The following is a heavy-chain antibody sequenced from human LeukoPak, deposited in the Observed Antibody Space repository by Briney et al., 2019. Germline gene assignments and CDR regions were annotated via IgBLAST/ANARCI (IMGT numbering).Heavy chain of an antibody. V-gene: IGHV3-30*18. J-gene: IGHJ4*02. D-gene: IGHD3-3*01. CDR2: ISSDGSHK. CDR3: AKDATENYYNFWSDGFDY. Sequence: GRSLRLSCAASGFTFTSFGMHWVRQAPGKGLEWVAVISSDGSHKYYADSAKGRFTISRDNSKNTLYLQMSSPTTADTAVYYCAKDATENYYNFWSDGFDYWGQGVLVTVSS. CDR1: GFTFTSFG.